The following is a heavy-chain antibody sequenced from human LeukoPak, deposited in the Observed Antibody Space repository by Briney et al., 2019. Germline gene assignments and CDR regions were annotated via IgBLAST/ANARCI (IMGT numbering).Heavy chain of an antibody. D-gene: IGHD6-19*01. V-gene: IGHV4-39*01. Sequence: SETLSLTCTVSGGSINTTTYYWGWIRQPPGKGLEWIGSIYYSGSTYYKSSLKSRVTISVDTSKNHFSLKLSSVSAADTAVYYCARHSLGSSDWYVDYWGQGALVTVSS. J-gene: IGHJ4*02. CDR2: IYYSGST. CDR3: ARHSLGSSDWYVDY. CDR1: GGSINTTTYY.